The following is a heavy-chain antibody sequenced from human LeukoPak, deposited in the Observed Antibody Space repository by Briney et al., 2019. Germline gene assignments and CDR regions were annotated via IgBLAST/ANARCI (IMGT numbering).Heavy chain of an antibody. CDR2: INHSGST. D-gene: IGHD1/OR15-1a*01. V-gene: IGHV4-34*01. CDR3: ARVSTIGRYMDV. J-gene: IGHJ6*03. Sequence: SETLSLTCAVYGGSFSGYYWSWIRQPPGKGLEWIGEINHSGSTNYNPSIKSRVTISVDTSKNQFSLKLSSVTAADTAVYYCARVSTIGRYMDVWGKGTTVTVSS. CDR1: GGSFSGYY.